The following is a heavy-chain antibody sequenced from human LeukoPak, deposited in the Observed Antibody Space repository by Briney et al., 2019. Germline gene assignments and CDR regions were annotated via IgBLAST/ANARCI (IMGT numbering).Heavy chain of an antibody. CDR1: GYTFTSYY. V-gene: IGHV1-69*05. Sequence: EASVKVSCKASGYTFTSYYMHWVRQAPGQGLEWMGGIIPIFGTANYAQKFQGRVTITTDESTSTAYMELSSLRSEDTAVYYCARGGDSRTLDYWGQGTLVTVSS. CDR2: IIPIFGTA. D-gene: IGHD6-13*01. J-gene: IGHJ4*02. CDR3: ARGGDSRTLDY.